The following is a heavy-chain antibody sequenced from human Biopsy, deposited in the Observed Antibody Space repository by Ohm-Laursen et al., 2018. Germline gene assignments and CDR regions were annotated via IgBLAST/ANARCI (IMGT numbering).Heavy chain of an antibody. V-gene: IGHV4-59*01. CDR2: IYYSGST. CDR3: ARATNSTGWPYYYFYGMDV. Sequence: SLSLTSPVSAVSICRDYWGWLPPTPGQGLEWLGYIYYSGSTNYNPSLKSRVTISVDTTKNQFSLRLNSVTAADTAVYYWARATNSTGWPYYYFYGMDVWGQGTTVTVSS. CDR1: AVSICRDY. D-gene: IGHD2/OR15-2a*01. J-gene: IGHJ6*02.